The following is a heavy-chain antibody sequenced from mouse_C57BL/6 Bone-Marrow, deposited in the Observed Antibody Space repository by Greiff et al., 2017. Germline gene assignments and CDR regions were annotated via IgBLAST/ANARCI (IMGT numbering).Heavy chain of an antibody. D-gene: IGHD1-1*01. CDR2: ISNGGGST. V-gene: IGHV5-12*01. CDR3: ARQGYYGSSWYFEV. J-gene: IGHJ1*03. CDR1: GFTFSDYY. Sequence: EVQLVESGGGLVQPGGSLKLSCAASGFTFSDYYMYWVRQTPEKGLEWVAYISNGGGSTYYPATVKGRFTISRDTAKNTLYLQMSRLKSEDTAMYYCARQGYYGSSWYFEVWGTGTTVTVSS.